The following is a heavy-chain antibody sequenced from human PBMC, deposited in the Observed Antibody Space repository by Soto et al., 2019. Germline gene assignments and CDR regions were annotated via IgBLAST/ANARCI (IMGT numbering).Heavy chain of an antibody. CDR1: GGSISSGGYY. CDR3: ARAEDLGWFDP. Sequence: SETLTLTCTDSGGSISSGGYYWSWIRQHPGKGLEWIGYIYYSGSTYYNPSLKSRVTISVDTSKNQFSLKLSSVTAADTAVYYCARAEDLGWFDPWGQGTLVTVSS. V-gene: IGHV4-31*03. CDR2: IYYSGST. J-gene: IGHJ5*02.